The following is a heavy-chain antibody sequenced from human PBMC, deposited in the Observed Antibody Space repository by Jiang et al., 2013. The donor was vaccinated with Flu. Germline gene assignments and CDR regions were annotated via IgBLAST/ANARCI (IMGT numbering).Heavy chain of an antibody. CDR1: GFSLSTSGMC. D-gene: IGHD3-3*01. Sequence: KPTQTLTLTCTFSGFSLSTSGMCVSWIRQPPGKALEWLALIDWDDDKYYSTSLKTRLTISKDTSKNQVVLTMTNMDPVDTATYYCARIIRFLEWPETDYYGMDVWGQGTTVTVSS. J-gene: IGHJ6*02. V-gene: IGHV2-70*01. CDR3: ARIIRFLEWPETDYYGMDV. CDR2: IDWDDDK.